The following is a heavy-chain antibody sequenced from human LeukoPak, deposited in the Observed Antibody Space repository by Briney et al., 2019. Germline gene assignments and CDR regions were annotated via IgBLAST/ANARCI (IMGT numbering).Heavy chain of an antibody. Sequence: ASVKVSCKASGYTLTSYGISWVRQAPGQGLEWMGWISDYNGNTNYAQKLQGRATMTTDTSTSTAYMELRSLRSDDTAVYYCAREPHYYDSSGYYRLDAFDIWGQGTMVTVSS. J-gene: IGHJ3*02. CDR3: AREPHYYDSSGYYRLDAFDI. CDR1: GYTLTSYG. CDR2: ISDYNGNT. V-gene: IGHV1-18*01. D-gene: IGHD3-22*01.